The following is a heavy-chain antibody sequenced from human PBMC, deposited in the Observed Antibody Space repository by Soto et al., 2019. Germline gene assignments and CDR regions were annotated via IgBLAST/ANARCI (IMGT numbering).Heavy chain of an antibody. Sequence: ASVKVSCKASGYTFTSYDINWVRQATGQGLEWMGWMNPNSGNTGYAQKFQGRVTMTRNTSISTAYMELSSLRSEDTAVYYCARKSTWFGDLYYYYYMDVWGKGTTVTVSS. D-gene: IGHD3-10*01. J-gene: IGHJ6*03. V-gene: IGHV1-8*01. CDR3: ARKSTWFGDLYYYYYMDV. CDR2: MNPNSGNT. CDR1: GYTFTSYD.